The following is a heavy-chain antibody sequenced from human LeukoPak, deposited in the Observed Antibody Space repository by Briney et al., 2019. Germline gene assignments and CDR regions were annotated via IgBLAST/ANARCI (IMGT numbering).Heavy chain of an antibody. CDR3: AREVRGYSYGAIDY. CDR2: IYYSGST. V-gene: IGHV4-31*03. D-gene: IGHD5-18*01. CDR1: GGSISSGGYY. J-gene: IGHJ4*02. Sequence: KSSQTLSLTCTVSGGSISSGGYYWSWIRQHPGKGLEWIGYIYYSGSTYYNPSLKSRVTISVDTSKNQFSLKLSSVTAADTAVYYGAREVRGYSYGAIDYWGQGTLVTVSS.